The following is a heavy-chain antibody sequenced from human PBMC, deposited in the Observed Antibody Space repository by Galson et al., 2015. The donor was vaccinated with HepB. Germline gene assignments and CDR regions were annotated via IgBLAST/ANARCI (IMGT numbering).Heavy chain of an antibody. J-gene: IGHJ4*02. CDR3: AIHHSYETSGYFDY. D-gene: IGHD3-22*01. CDR1: GYSFTSYS. V-gene: IGHV5-10-1*01. Sequence: QSGAEVKKPGESLRISCKGIGYSFTSYSITWVRQMPGKGLEWMGRIDPSDSYTNYSPSFQGHVTISVDKSVTTAYLQWSSLKASDTAMYYCAIHHSYETSGYFDYWGQGALVTVSS. CDR2: IDPSDSYT.